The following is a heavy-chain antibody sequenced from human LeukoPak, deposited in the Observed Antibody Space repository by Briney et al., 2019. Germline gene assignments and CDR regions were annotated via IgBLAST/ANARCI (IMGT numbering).Heavy chain of an antibody. J-gene: IGHJ4*02. D-gene: IGHD1-26*01. Sequence: SETLSLTCTVSGGSISSSSYYWGWIRQPPGKGLEWIGSIYYSGSTYYNPSLKCRVTISVDTSKNQFSLKLSSVTAADTAVYYCARLYSGSYGFDYWGQGTLVTVSS. V-gene: IGHV4-39*01. CDR2: IYYSGST. CDR1: GGSISSSSYY. CDR3: ARLYSGSYGFDY.